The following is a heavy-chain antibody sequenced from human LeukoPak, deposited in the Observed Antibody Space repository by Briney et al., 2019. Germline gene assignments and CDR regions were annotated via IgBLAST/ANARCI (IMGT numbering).Heavy chain of an antibody. CDR3: AKEIHGYYFDY. V-gene: IGHV3-30*18. D-gene: IGHD3-10*01. J-gene: IGHJ4*02. Sequence: GGSLRLSCAASGFTFSSYGMRWVRQAAGKGLEWVAVILYDGSNKYYADSVKGRFTISRDNSRDTLYLQMNSLRPEDTAVYYCAKEIHGYYFDYWGQGTLVTVSS. CDR1: GFTFSSYG. CDR2: ILYDGSNK.